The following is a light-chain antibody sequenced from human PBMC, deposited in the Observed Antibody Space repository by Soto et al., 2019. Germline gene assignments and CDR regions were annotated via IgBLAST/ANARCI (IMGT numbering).Light chain of an antibody. CDR2: AAT. V-gene: IGKV1-9*01. Sequence: DLQMTPSPSTPSGSVGERVTIPFRASQGVSSSLAWYHQQPGKAPKLLIYAATTLQSGVPSRFSGSGSGTDFTLTINSLQPEDFATYYCQQLHSYPFTFGQGTRLEIK. CDR3: QQLHSYPFT. J-gene: IGKJ5*01. CDR1: QGVSSS.